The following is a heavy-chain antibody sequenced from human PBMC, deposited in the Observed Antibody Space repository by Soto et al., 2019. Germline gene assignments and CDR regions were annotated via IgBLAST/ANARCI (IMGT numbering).Heavy chain of an antibody. D-gene: IGHD2-21*01. V-gene: IGHV3-7*01. CDR1: GFMFSAYW. CDR3: VREDWHRFDH. CDR2: IRGGASDK. Sequence: EVQLVESGGGLVQPGGSLRLSFEASGFMFSAYWRSWVRQDPRKGLEWVATIRGGASDKFYVDSVKGRVTISRDDAKNSLYLQMNSLRDEDTAVYYCVREDWHRFDHGGQGTLVTVSS. J-gene: IGHJ4*02.